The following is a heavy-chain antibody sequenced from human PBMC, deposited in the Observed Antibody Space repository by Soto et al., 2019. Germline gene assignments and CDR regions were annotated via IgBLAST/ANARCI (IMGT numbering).Heavy chain of an antibody. V-gene: IGHV1-2*02. Sequence: ASVKVSCKASGYTFTVYYIHCVLQAPGQGLEWMGWINPNNGDTNFAQKFQGRVTMTRDTSTSTAYMDLSSLRFDDTAVYYCARHSGYDYVFDYWGQGTLVTVSS. CDR2: INPNNGDT. CDR1: GYTFTVYY. D-gene: IGHD5-12*01. J-gene: IGHJ4*02. CDR3: ARHSGYDYVFDY.